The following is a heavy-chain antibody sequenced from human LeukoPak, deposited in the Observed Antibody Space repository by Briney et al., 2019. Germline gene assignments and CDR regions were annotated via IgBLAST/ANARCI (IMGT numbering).Heavy chain of an antibody. CDR3: GRSHGGNSFDY. CDR2: INPKNGDT. J-gene: IGHJ4*02. CDR1: GYTFTGYY. V-gene: IGHV1-2*02. Sequence: ASVKVSCKASGYTFTGYYMHWVRQAPGQGLEWMGWINPKNGDTNYAQNLQGRVTMTRDTSISTAYMELSRLRSDDTAVHYCGRSHGGNSFDYWGQGTLVTVSS. D-gene: IGHD4-23*01.